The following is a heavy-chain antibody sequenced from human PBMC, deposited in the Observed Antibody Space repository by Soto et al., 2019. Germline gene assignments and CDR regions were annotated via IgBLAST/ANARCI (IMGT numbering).Heavy chain of an antibody. CDR1: GGSITNYY. CDR3: XXHXFGSLHGLVDV. CDR2: IQYNGYS. Sequence: QVQLQESGPGLVKPSETLSLTCTVSGGSITNYYCSWFRQPPGKGLEWIDYIQYNGYSAYNLSLXXXXXXXXXXXXXXXXXXXXXXXXXXXXXXXXXXHXFGSLHGLVDVWGQGTTVIVSS. J-gene: IGHJ6*02. V-gene: IGHV4-59*01. D-gene: IGHD3-10*01.